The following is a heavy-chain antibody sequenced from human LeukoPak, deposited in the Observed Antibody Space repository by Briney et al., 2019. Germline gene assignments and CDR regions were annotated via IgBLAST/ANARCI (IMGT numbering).Heavy chain of an antibody. D-gene: IGHD2-21*02. Sequence: GGSLRLSCEASGFTFSSYWMHWVRQAPGKGLEWVSSISSSNSYIYYADSVKGRFTISRDNAKNSLYLQMNSLRAEDTAVYYCARASIVVVTAIGWFDPWGRGTLVTVSS. CDR3: ARASIVVVTAIGWFDP. V-gene: IGHV3-21*01. J-gene: IGHJ5*02. CDR2: ISSSNSYI. CDR1: GFTFSSYW.